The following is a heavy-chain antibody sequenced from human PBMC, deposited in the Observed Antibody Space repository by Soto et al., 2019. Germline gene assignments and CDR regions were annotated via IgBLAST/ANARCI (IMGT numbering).Heavy chain of an antibody. CDR3: ALHPRGYSGYAHTPLDP. V-gene: IGHV2-5*02. Sequence: SGPTLVNPTQTLTLTCTFSGFSLSTSGVGVGWIRQPPGKALEWLALIYWDDDKRYSPSLKSRLTITKDTSKNQVVLTMTNMDPVDTATYYCALHPRGYSGYAHTPLDPWGQGTLVTVSS. D-gene: IGHD5-12*01. J-gene: IGHJ5*02. CDR1: GFSLSTSGVG. CDR2: IYWDDDK.